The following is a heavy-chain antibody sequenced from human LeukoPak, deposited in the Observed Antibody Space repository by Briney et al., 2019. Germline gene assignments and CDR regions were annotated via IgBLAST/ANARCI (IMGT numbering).Heavy chain of an antibody. CDR3: ARPYYGSGSYYLKGDWFDP. D-gene: IGHD3-10*01. CDR1: GGSIGSYY. V-gene: IGHV4-59*05. CDR2: IYYSGST. Sequence: SETLSLTCTVSGGSIGSYYWSWIRQPAGKGLEWIGRIYYSGSTYYNPSLKSRVTISVDTSKNQFSLKLSSVTAADTAVYYCARPYYGSGSYYLKGDWFDPWGQGTLVTVSS. J-gene: IGHJ5*02.